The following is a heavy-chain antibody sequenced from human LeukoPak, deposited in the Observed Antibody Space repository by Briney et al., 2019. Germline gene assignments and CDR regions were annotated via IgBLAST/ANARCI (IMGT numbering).Heavy chain of an antibody. D-gene: IGHD3-22*01. V-gene: IGHV4-4*07. Sequence: SETLSLTCTVSGGSIHSYYWRWIRQPAAKGLEWIGRIYTSGSTNYNPPLKSRVPMSVDTSKNQFSLKLSSVTAADTAVYYRARGGSYYDSSGYYYFDYWGQGTLVTVSS. J-gene: IGHJ4*02. CDR3: ARGGSYYDSSGYYYFDY. CDR2: IYTSGST. CDR1: GGSIHSYY.